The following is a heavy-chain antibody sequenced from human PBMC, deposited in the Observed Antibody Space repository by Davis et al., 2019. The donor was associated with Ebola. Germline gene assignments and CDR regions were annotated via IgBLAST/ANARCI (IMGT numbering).Heavy chain of an antibody. CDR2: INPSGGST. Sequence: ASVKVSCKASGYTFTSYYMHWVRQAPGQGLEWMGIINPSGGSTSYAQKFQGRVTITADESTSTAYMELSSLRSEDTAVYYCARGQLGYYYGMDVWGQGTTVTVSS. J-gene: IGHJ6*02. D-gene: IGHD6-13*01. V-gene: IGHV1-46*01. CDR3: ARGQLGYYYGMDV. CDR1: GYTFTSYY.